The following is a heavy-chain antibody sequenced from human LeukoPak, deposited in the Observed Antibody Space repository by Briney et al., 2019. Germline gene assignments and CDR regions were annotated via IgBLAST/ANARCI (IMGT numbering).Heavy chain of an antibody. V-gene: IGHV3-48*03. J-gene: IGHJ4*02. Sequence: PGGSLRLSCAASGFIFSSYEMNWVRQAPGKVLEWVSYISNSGSIIYYADSVKGRFTISRDNAKNSLYLQMNSLRAEDTAVYYCERGKNYYGSGRDYWGQGTLVTVSS. D-gene: IGHD3-10*01. CDR2: ISNSGSII. CDR1: GFIFSSYE. CDR3: ERGKNYYGSGRDY.